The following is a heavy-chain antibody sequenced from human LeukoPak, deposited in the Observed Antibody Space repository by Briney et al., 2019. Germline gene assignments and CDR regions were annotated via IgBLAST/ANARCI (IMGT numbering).Heavy chain of an antibody. J-gene: IGHJ4*02. Sequence: GGSLRLSCAASGLTFSSYAMSWVRQAPGKGLEWVSSISPSSSNIYYADSMKGRFTISRDDAKNLLHLQMNSLRAEDTAVYYCGRDQDRGSYHDPIFDYWGQGTLVTVSS. CDR2: ISPSSSNI. CDR1: GLTFSSYA. V-gene: IGHV3-21*06. CDR3: GRDQDRGSYHDPIFDY. D-gene: IGHD1-26*01.